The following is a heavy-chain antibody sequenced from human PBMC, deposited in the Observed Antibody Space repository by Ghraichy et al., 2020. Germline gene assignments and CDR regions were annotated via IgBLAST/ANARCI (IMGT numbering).Heavy chain of an antibody. CDR1: GFTFSSSW. Sequence: GGSLRLSCAASGFTFSSSWMHWFRQAPGKGLVWVSRINSDGSSTSYADSVKGRFTISRDNAKNTLYLQMNSLRAEDTAVYYCARVPASGYGDYYGMDVWGQGTTVTVSS. CDR3: ARVPASGYGDYYGMDV. D-gene: IGHD6-25*01. V-gene: IGHV3-74*01. J-gene: IGHJ6*02. CDR2: INSDGSST.